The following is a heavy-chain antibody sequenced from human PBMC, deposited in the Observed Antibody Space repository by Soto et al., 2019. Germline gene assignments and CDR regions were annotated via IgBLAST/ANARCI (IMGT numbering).Heavy chain of an antibody. CDR3: ARAQGVVVVAAAIDAFDI. J-gene: IGHJ3*02. CDR2: ISAYNGNT. D-gene: IGHD2-15*01. CDR1: GYTFTSYG. V-gene: IGHV1-18*01. Sequence: QVQLVQSGAEVKKPGASVKVSCKASGYTFTSYGISWVRQAPGRGLEWMGWISAYNGNTNYAQKLQGRVTMTTDTSTSTAYMELRSLRSDDTAVYYCARAQGVVVVAAAIDAFDIWGQGTMVTVSS.